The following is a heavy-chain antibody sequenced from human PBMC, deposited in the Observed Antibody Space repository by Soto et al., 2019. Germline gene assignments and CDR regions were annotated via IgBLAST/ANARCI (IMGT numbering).Heavy chain of an antibody. D-gene: IGHD7-27*01. CDR1: GGSISSSSYY. CDR2: INHSGTT. CDR3: ARGWGRIFDY. J-gene: IGHJ4*02. Sequence: SETLSLTCTVSGGSISSSSYYWGWIRQPPGKGLEWIGEINHSGTTNYNPSLKSRVTISVDTSKNQFSLKLSSVSAADTAVYYCARGWGRIFDYWGQGTLVTVSS. V-gene: IGHV4-39*07.